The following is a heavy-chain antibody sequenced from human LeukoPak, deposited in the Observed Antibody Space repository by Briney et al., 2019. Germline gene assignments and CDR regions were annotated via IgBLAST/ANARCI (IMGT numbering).Heavy chain of an antibody. CDR1: GFTFSNYA. J-gene: IGHJ4*02. Sequence: GGSLALSSAASGFTFSNYAMHWVRQAPGKGLEYVSGISSNEVDTYYAKSVKGRFTVSRDNSKNTLYLQMDTLRAEDMAVYYCVGGPGYWGQRTLVTVHS. CDR2: ISSNEVDT. CDR3: VGGPGY. V-gene: IGHV3-64*01.